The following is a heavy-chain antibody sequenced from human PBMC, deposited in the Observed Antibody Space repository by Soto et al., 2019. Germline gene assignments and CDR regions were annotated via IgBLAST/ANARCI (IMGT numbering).Heavy chain of an antibody. V-gene: IGHV3-23*01. Sequence: EMQLLESGGGLVQPGGSLRLSCEASGFTFRSYAMSWVRQAPGKGLEWVSTISGSGGSTFYADSVKGRFTISRDNSRDTLYLQMNSLRAEDTAVYYCAKGVRTLIVVVISDAFDIWGQGTMVTVSS. CDR3: AKGVRTLIVVVISDAFDI. D-gene: IGHD3-22*01. CDR2: ISGSGGST. CDR1: GFTFRSYA. J-gene: IGHJ3*02.